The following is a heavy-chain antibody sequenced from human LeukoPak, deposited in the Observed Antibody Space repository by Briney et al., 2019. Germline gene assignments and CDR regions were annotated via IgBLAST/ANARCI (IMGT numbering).Heavy chain of an antibody. D-gene: IGHD3-9*01. CDR2: IYYSGST. V-gene: IGHV4-59*12. Sequence: SETLSLTCTVSGGSISSYYWSWIRQPPGKGLGWSGYIYYSGSTNYNPSLKSRVTISVDTSKNQFSLKLSSVTAADTAVYYCARTDYDVLSWGQGTLVTVSS. J-gene: IGHJ5*02. CDR3: ARTDYDVLS. CDR1: GGSISSYY.